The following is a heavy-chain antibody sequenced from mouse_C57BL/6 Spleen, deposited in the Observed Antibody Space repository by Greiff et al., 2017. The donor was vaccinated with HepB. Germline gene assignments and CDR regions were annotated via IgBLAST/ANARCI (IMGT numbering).Heavy chain of an antibody. Sequence: QVQLQQPGAELVRPGTSVKLSCKASGYTFTSYWMHWVKQRPGQGLEWIGVIDPSDSYTNYNQKFKGKATLTVDTSSSTADMQLSSLTSEDSAVYYCARWVTSFYYYAMDDWGQGTSVTVSS. J-gene: IGHJ4*01. V-gene: IGHV1-59*01. CDR2: IDPSDSYT. CDR1: GYTFTSYW. CDR3: ARWVTSFYYYAMDD. D-gene: IGHD2-3*01.